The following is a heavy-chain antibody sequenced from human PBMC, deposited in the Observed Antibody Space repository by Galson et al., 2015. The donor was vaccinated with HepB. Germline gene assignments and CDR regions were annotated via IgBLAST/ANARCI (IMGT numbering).Heavy chain of an antibody. Sequence: SLRLSCAASGFTVGSNYMNWVRQAPGKGLEWVSVIYGGGSTHYADSVRGRFTISRDNSKNTLYLEMNSLRAEDTALYYCARDSGDWNQDYWGQGTLVTVSS. CDR2: IYGGGST. V-gene: IGHV3-66*01. D-gene: IGHD1-1*01. J-gene: IGHJ4*02. CDR1: GFTVGSNY. CDR3: ARDSGDWNQDY.